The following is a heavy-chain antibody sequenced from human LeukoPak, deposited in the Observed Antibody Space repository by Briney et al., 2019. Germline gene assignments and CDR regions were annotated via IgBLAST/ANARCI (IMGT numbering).Heavy chain of an antibody. D-gene: IGHD6-13*01. V-gene: IGHV3-23*01. CDR2: ISGSGGST. CDR1: GFTFSSYA. CDR3: AKSPAGSSWPSIDY. Sequence: PGGSLRLSCAASGFTFSSYAMSWVRQTPGKGLECVAPISGSGGSTYYADSVRGRFIVSRDHSKNMLYLQMNSLRVDDTAVYYCAKSPAGSSWPSIDYWGQGTLVAVSS. J-gene: IGHJ4*02.